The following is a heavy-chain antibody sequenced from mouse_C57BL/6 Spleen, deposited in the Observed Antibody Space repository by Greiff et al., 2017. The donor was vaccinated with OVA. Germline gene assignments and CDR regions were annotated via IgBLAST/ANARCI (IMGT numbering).Heavy chain of an antibody. D-gene: IGHD1-1*01. CDR3: ARGGSSYVAWFAY. CDR2: ISSGSSTI. CDR1: GFTFSDYG. V-gene: IGHV5-17*01. J-gene: IGHJ3*01. Sequence: EVKLVESGGGLVKPGGSLKLSCAASGFTFSDYGMHWVRQAPEKGLEWVAYISSGSSTIYYADTVKGRFTISRDNAKNTLFLQMTSLRSEDTAMYYCARGGSSYVAWFAYWGQGTLVTVSA.